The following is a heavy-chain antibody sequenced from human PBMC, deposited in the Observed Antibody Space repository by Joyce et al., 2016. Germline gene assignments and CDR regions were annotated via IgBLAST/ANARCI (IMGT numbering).Heavy chain of an antibody. V-gene: IGHV4-59*01. CDR3: AGGRRTGVTGTFEY. J-gene: IGHJ4*02. Sequence: QVQLQESGPGLLKPSETLSLTCTVSDDSISNYQWSWIRQPPGKGLEWIGYIYNSGNTKYNPSLKRRVSMSVDTSKNQFSLKLISVTAADTAVYYCAGGRRTGVTGTFEYWGQGTQVTVSS. CDR2: IYNSGNT. D-gene: IGHD6-19*01. CDR1: DDSISNYQ.